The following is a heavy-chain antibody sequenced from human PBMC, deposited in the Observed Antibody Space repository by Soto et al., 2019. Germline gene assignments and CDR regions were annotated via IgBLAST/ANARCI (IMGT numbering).Heavy chain of an antibody. CDR2: ITESGDGT. Sequence: GGSLRLSCVASGFTFINYGMSWVRQAPEKGLEWVSGITESGDGTYADSVEGRFTISRDNSKNTVYLQMNSLRVEDPAIYYCASRRLPDCSRSSCYVFDYWGRGALVTVSS. CDR1: GFTFINYG. CDR3: ASRRLPDCSRSSCYVFDY. D-gene: IGHD2-2*01. J-gene: IGHJ4*02. V-gene: IGHV3-23*01.